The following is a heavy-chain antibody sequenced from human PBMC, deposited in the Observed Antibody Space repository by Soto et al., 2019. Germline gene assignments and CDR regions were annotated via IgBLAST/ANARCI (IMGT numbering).Heavy chain of an antibody. Sequence: GASVKVSCKASGFTFITYDFSWVRQAAGQGLEWMGWMNPNNGNAGFARKFRGRINMTRNTSISTAYLELSSLRSDDSAVYFCARRKERSGPYYLDLWGQGTQVTVSS. J-gene: IGHJ4*02. CDR1: GFTFITYD. V-gene: IGHV1-8*01. CDR3: ARRKERSGPYYLDL. D-gene: IGHD6-25*01. CDR2: MNPNNGNA.